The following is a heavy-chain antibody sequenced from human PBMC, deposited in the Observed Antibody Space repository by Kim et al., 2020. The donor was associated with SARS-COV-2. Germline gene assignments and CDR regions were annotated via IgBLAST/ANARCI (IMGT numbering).Heavy chain of an antibody. CDR3: EHSRLQLFD. V-gene: IGHV2-5*02. CDR2: IYWDDDK. J-gene: IGHJ5*01. Sequence: SGPTLVKPTHTLTLTCTFSGFSLSSTTESVGWIRQSPGKALEWLALIYWDDDKIYSPSLRTRLTITKDPSKNQVVLSMTNMDPWDTGQYYFEHSRLQLFD. CDR1: GFSLSSTTES.